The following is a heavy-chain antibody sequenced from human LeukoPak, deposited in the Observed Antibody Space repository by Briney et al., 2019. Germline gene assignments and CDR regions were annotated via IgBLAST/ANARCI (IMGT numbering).Heavy chain of an antibody. CDR1: AGSIRNNY. V-gene: IGHV4-59*08. CDR3: ARQISSGWYLFDY. D-gene: IGHD6-19*01. J-gene: IGHJ4*02. Sequence: SETLSLTCTVSAGSIRNNYWSWIRQPPGKGLEWIGYISYSGGTDYNPPLKSRVTISLDTSKNHFSLNVSSVTAADTAVYYCARQISSGWYLFDYWGQGTLVTVSS. CDR2: ISYSGGT.